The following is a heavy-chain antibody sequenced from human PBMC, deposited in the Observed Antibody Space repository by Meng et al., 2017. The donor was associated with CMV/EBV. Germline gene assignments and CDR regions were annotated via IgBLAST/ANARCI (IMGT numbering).Heavy chain of an antibody. V-gene: IGHV3-21*01. CDR1: GFTFSSYS. Sequence: GGPLRLSCAASGFTFSSYSMNWVRQAPGKGLEWVSSISSSSSYIYYADSVKGRFTISRDNAKNSLYLQMNSLRAEDTAVYYCARDRWQSQVVPSRVHWFDPWGQGTLVTVSS. CDR3: ARDRWQSQVVPSRVHWFDP. J-gene: IGHJ5*02. CDR2: ISSSSSYI. D-gene: IGHD2-2*01.